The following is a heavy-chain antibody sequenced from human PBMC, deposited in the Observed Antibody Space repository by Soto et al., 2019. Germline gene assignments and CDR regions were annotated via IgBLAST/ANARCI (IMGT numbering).Heavy chain of an antibody. Sequence: QVQLVQSGAEVKKPGSSVKVSCKASGGTFSSYTISWVRQAPGQGLEWMGRIIPILGIANYAQKFQGRVTITAEKSTSTAYMELSRLRSEDTAVYYCARDLGLGYYDSSGYHAFDIWGQGTMVTVSS. CDR2: IIPILGIA. J-gene: IGHJ3*02. V-gene: IGHV1-69*08. CDR1: GGTFSSYT. D-gene: IGHD3-22*01. CDR3: ARDLGLGYYDSSGYHAFDI.